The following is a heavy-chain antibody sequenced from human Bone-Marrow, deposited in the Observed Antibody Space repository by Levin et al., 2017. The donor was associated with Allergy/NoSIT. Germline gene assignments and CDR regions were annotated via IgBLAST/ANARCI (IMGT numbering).Heavy chain of an antibody. CDR2: ISWNGAII. J-gene: IGHJ4*02. CDR1: GFNFGDLA. V-gene: IGHV3-9*01. Sequence: PGGSLRLSCAASGFNFGDLAMHWVRQGPGKGLQWVSGISWNGAIIGYADSLKGRFTISRDNAKNSLYLEIYSLRPEDTAFYYCGKDVSHYDTSGYIDYWGQGTLVTVSS. CDR3: GKDVSHYDTSGYIDY. D-gene: IGHD3-22*01.